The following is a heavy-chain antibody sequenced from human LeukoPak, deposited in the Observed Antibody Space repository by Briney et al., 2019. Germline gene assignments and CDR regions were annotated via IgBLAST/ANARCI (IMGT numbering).Heavy chain of an antibody. D-gene: IGHD5/OR15-5a*01. CDR2: INPSGGST. V-gene: IGHV1-46*01. Sequence: GAAVKLSCKASGYTFTNYYMHWVRQAPGQGLDWMGFINPSGGSTRYAQNFQGRVTMTRDTSTSTIYMELSSLRSEDTAVYYCARDPRGNSVYVFDCWGHGRLVTVSS. CDR1: GYTFTNYY. CDR3: ARDPRGNSVYVFDC. J-gene: IGHJ4*01.